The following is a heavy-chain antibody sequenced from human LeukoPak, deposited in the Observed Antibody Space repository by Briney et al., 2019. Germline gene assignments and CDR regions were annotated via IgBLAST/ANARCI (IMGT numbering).Heavy chain of an antibody. Sequence: SETRSLTCTVSGGAISGYYWIGIPQPPGKALEWSAYIHYTGRANSSPSCKGRATISVDMSKNQFSLRRSSVTTADTGVYYCARHKALHKGDAFDIWGQGTMVTVSS. V-gene: IGHV4-59*08. CDR1: GGAISGYY. CDR2: IHYTGRA. J-gene: IGHJ3*02. CDR3: ARHKALHKGDAFDI.